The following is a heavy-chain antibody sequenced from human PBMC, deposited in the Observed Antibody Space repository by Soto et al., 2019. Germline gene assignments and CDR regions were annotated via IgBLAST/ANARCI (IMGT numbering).Heavy chain of an antibody. Sequence: EKVSCKASGYTFTGLYRHWVRQAPGQGLEWMGWINPNSGDTNYVQKFQGRVTMTRDTSISTDYMELSRLRSDDKAVYYCAVQEHAFDIWGQGTMVTV. J-gene: IGHJ3*02. CDR1: GYTFTGLY. D-gene: IGHD1-1*01. CDR3: AVQEHAFDI. CDR2: INPNSGDT. V-gene: IGHV1-2*02.